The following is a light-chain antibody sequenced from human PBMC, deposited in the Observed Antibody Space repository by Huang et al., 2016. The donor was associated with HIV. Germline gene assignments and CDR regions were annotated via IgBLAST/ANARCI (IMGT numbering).Light chain of an antibody. Sequence: EVVMTQSPATLSVSPGERASLSCRASQNIINGLAWYQQRPGQAPRLLIFDASTRAIGIPARFSGSGSGTDFTLTISSLQSEDFAVYYCQQYNHWPPTTFGQGTTVDMK. CDR2: DAS. J-gene: IGKJ1*01. V-gene: IGKV3-15*01. CDR1: QNIING. CDR3: QQYNHWPPTT.